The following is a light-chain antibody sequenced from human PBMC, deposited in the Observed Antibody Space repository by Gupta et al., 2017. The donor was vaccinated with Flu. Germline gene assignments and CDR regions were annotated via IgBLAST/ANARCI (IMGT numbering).Light chain of an antibody. CDR3: SAYTTVSTVV. J-gene: IGLJ1*01. Sequence: QSALTQPVSVSGSPGQSLTLSCTGTSSDIGHYNYVSWYQHHPGKAPKLIIYEVSSRPSGLSSRFSGSKSGNTASLTISGLQTEDEADYYCSAYTTVSTVVFGTGTKVNVL. CDR1: SSDIGHYNY. V-gene: IGLV2-14*01. CDR2: EVS.